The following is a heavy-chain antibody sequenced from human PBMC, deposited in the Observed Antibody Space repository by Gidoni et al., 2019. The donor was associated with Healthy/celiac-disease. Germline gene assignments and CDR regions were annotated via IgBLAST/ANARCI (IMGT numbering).Heavy chain of an antibody. D-gene: IGHD3-3*01. Sequence: QVQLVQSGAEVKKPGASVKVSCKASGYTFTSYGISWVRQAPGQGLEWMGWISAYNGNTNYAQKLQGRVTMTTDTSTSTAYMELRSLRSDDTAVYYCARIPSGIFGVVIIWNAFDIWGQGTMVTVSS. CDR3: ARIPSGIFGVVIIWNAFDI. J-gene: IGHJ3*02. CDR1: GYTFTSYG. CDR2: ISAYNGNT. V-gene: IGHV1-18*04.